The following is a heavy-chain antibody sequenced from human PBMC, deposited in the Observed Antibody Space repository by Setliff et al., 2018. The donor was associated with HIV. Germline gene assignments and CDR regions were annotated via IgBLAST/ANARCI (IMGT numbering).Heavy chain of an antibody. D-gene: IGHD1-26*01. V-gene: IGHV1-46*01. CDR1: GYTFTSYY. CDR3: ARGVGATSAQH. CDR2: INPSSGST. Sequence: ASVKVSCKASGYTFTSYYMHWVRQAPGQGLEWMGIINPSSGSTTYAQKFQGRVTMTTDTSTSTVYMELRSLTSDDTAVYYCARGVGATSAQHWGQGTLVTVSS. J-gene: IGHJ1*01.